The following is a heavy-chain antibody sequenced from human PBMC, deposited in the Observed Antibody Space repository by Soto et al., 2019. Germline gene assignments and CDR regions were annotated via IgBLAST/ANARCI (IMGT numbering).Heavy chain of an antibody. J-gene: IGHJ4*01. D-gene: IGHD3-22*01. V-gene: IGHV4-59*08. CDR2: INYSGST. CDR3: ARYHYYDSLGYYYFDY. Sequence: SETLSLTCTVSGGSISGYYWSWIRQPPGKRLEWIGYINYSGSTNYNPSLKSRVTISVDTSKNQFSLNLSSVTAADTAVYYCARYHYYDSLGYYYFDYWGHGTLVTVSS. CDR1: GGSISGYY.